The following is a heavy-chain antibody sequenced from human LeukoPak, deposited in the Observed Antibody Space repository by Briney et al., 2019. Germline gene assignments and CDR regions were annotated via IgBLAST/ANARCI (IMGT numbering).Heavy chain of an antibody. J-gene: IGHJ4*02. CDR1: GFTFSAYH. CDR2: ISTDSGTL. V-gene: IGHV3-48*02. CDR3: ARRDPFDY. Sequence: QPGGSLRLSCAVSGFTFSAYHMNWVRQAPGKGLEWISFISTDSGTLYYADSVKGRFTISRDNAANSLYLQMNNLRDEDTAVYYCARRDPFDYWGQGTMVTVSS.